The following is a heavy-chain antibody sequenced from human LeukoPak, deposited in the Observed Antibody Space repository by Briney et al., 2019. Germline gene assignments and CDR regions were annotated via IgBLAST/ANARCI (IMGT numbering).Heavy chain of an antibody. V-gene: IGHV3-30*18. CDR1: GFTFSHAW. Sequence: TGGSLTLSCAASGFTFSHAWMSWVRQAPGKGLEWVAVVSYDGSNTYYADSVTGGFTISRDNSKNTLYLQMNSLRAEDTAGYYCAKEVPGSGYYYYMDVWGKGTTVTGSS. CDR3: AKEVPGSGYYYYMDV. J-gene: IGHJ6*03. D-gene: IGHD3-10*01. CDR2: VSYDGSNT.